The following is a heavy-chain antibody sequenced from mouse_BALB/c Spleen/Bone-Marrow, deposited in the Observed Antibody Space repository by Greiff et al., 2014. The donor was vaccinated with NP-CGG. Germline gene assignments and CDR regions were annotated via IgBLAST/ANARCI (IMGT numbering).Heavy chain of an antibody. J-gene: IGHJ3*01. CDR2: ISAGGSDT. D-gene: IGHD1-2*01. CDR1: GSTFSSYP. CDR3: AMVTTATV. Sequence: DVQLVESGGGSVKPGGSLKLSCAASGSTFSSYPMSWVRQTPEKRLEWVASISAGGSDTYYLDSVKGRCTISRDNVKNTLFLQMSRLRSEDTAMYYCAMVTTATVWGQGTLVTVSA. V-gene: IGHV5-9-3*01.